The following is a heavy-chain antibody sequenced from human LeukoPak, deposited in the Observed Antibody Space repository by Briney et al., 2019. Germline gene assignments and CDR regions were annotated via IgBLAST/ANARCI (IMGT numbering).Heavy chain of an antibody. J-gene: IGHJ6*03. CDR1: GYTFTGYY. D-gene: IGHD2-15*01. CDR2: INPNSGAT. CDR3: ARGVVAATFYYYMDV. V-gene: IGHV1-2*02. Sequence: ASVKVSCKASGYTFTGYYMHWVRQAPGQGLEWMGWINPNSGATNYAQKFQGRVTMTRDTSISTAYMELNSLRSDDTAVYYCARGVVAATFYYYMDVWGKGTTVTVSS.